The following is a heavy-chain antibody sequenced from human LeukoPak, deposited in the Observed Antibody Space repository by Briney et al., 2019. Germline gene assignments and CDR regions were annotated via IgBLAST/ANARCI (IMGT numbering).Heavy chain of an antibody. V-gene: IGHV3-21*01. D-gene: IGHD4-17*01. CDR1: GFTFSSYS. CDR2: ISSSGSYI. CDR3: ARGTTVTTLPFDY. J-gene: IGHJ4*02. Sequence: GGSLRLSCAASGFTFSSYSMNWVRQAPGKGLEWVSSISSSGSYIYYADSVKGRFTISRDNAKNSLYLQMNSLRAEDTAVYYCARGTTVTTLPFDYWGQGTLVTVSS.